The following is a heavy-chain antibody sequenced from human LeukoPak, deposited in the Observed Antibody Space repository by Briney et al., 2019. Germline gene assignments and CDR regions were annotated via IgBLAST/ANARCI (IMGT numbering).Heavy chain of an antibody. Sequence: PGGSLRLSCAASGFTFSGYSMNWVRQAVGKGLEWVSYISASSSSIYYADSVKGLFTISRDNAKNSLYLQMNSLRDEDTAVYYCARRAAGRPGADYFQHWGQGILVTVSS. V-gene: IGHV3-48*02. CDR3: ARRAAGRPGADYFQH. J-gene: IGHJ1*01. D-gene: IGHD3-10*01. CDR2: ISASSSSI. CDR1: GFTFSGYS.